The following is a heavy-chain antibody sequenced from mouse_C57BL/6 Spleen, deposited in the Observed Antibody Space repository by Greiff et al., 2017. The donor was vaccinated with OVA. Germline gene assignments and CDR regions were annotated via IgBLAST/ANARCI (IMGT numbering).Heavy chain of an antibody. V-gene: IGHV1-62-2*01. CDR2: FYPGSGST. CDR1: GYTFTEYT. Sequence: QVQLKESGAELVKPGASVKLSCKASGYTFTEYTIHWVKQRSGQGLEWIGWFYPGSGSTKYNEKFKDKATLTADKSSSTVYMELSRLTSEDSAVYFCARHEEGDYEDYAMDYWGQGTSVTVSS. CDR3: ARHEEGDYEDYAMDY. J-gene: IGHJ4*01. D-gene: IGHD2-4*01.